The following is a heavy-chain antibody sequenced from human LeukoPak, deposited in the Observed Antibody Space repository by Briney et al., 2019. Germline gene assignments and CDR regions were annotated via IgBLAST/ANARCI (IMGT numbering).Heavy chain of an antibody. Sequence: GSLRLSCAASGFTFSTYRMSWVRQAPGKGLEWVANIKQDGSEKHYVDSVKGRFTISRDNAKNSLYLQMNSLRAEDTAVYYCARDHGSGWPFDYWGQGTLVTVSS. D-gene: IGHD6-19*01. CDR2: IKQDGSEK. CDR1: GFTFSTYR. V-gene: IGHV3-7*01. CDR3: ARDHGSGWPFDY. J-gene: IGHJ4*02.